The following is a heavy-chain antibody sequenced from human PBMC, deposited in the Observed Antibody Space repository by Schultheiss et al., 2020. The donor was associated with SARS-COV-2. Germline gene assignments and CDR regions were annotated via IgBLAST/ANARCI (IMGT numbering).Heavy chain of an antibody. CDR3: ARLTGYSTRNWFDP. Sequence: SVKVSCKASGGTFSSYAFSWVRQAPGQGLEWMGGIIPIFGTANYAQKFQGRVTMTRNTSISTAYMELSSLRSEDTAVYYCARLTGYSTRNWFDPWGQGTLVTVSS. CDR2: IIPIFGTA. D-gene: IGHD3-9*01. V-gene: IGHV1-69*05. J-gene: IGHJ5*02. CDR1: GGTFSSYA.